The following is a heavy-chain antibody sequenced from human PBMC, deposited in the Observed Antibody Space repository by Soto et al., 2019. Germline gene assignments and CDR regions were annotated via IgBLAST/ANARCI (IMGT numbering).Heavy chain of an antibody. J-gene: IGHJ5*02. V-gene: IGHV3-49*03. CDR1: RFTFGDFA. CDR2: IRSETYGGTT. CDR3: SQSEFASSWSGFDH. Sequence: SMRLSSTASRFTFGDFAISWFRQAPGKGLEWVGLIRSETYGGTTEYAASVKGRFSISRDDSKSIVYLEMNPLKTEDTAVYYCSQSEFASSWSGFDHWGQGTLVTVSS. D-gene: IGHD6-13*01.